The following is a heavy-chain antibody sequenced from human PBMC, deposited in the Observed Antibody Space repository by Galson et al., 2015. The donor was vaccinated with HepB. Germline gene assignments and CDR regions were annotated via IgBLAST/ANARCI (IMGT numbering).Heavy chain of an antibody. D-gene: IGHD5-18*01. Sequence: SVKVSCKASGYTFTGYYMHWVRQAPGRGLEWMGRINPNSGGTNYAQKFQGRVTMTRDTSISTAYMELSSLTSDDTAFYFCASPGRDTANCVVNYWGQGTLVTVSS. J-gene: IGHJ4*02. CDR2: INPNSGGT. V-gene: IGHV1-2*06. CDR1: GYTFTGYY. CDR3: ASPGRDTANCVVNY.